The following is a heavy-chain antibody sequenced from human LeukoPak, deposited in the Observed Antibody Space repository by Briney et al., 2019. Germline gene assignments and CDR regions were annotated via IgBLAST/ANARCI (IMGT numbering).Heavy chain of an antibody. D-gene: IGHD4-23*01. CDR3: ARDRDYGGHLHAFDI. V-gene: IGHV1-69*06. CDR1: GGTFSSYA. Sequence: SVKVSCKASGGTFSSYAISWVRQAPGQGLEWMGGIIPIFATANYAQKFQGRVTITADKSTSTAYMGLSSLRSEDTAVYYCARDRDYGGHLHAFDIWGQGTMVTVSS. CDR2: IIPIFATA. J-gene: IGHJ3*02.